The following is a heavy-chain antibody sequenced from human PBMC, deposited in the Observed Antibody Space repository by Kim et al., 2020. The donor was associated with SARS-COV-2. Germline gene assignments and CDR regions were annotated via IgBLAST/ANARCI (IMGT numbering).Heavy chain of an antibody. J-gene: IGHJ4*02. CDR2: IYYSGST. CDR3: ARLLRDYGDYVLFDY. CDR1: GGSISRYY. D-gene: IGHD4-17*01. Sequence: SETLSLTCTVSGGSISRYYWSWIRQPPGKGLEWIGYIYYSGSTNNNPSLKSRVTISVDTSKNQFSLNLSSVTAADTAVYYCARLLRDYGDYVLFDYWGQGTLGSVSS. V-gene: IGHV4-59*01.